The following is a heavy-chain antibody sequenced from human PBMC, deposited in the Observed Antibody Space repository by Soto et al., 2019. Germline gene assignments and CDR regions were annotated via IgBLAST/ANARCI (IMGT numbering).Heavy chain of an antibody. CDR3: AKDRNYIAIVEMATTGMDV. Sequence: PGVSLRLSCVASGFTFRNHGMHWVRQAPGKGLEWVAVISYNGKNEHYADSVKGRFTISRDNSKNTVFLHMNSLTPEDTAVYYCAKDRNYIAIVEMATTGMDVWGQGTTVTVSS. CDR1: GFTFRNHG. CDR2: ISYNGKNE. V-gene: IGHV3-30*18. D-gene: IGHD1-1*01. J-gene: IGHJ6*02.